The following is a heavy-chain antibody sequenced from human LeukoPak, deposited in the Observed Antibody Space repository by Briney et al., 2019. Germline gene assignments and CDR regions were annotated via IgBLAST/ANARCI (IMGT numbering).Heavy chain of an antibody. Sequence: GASVKVSCKASGYTFTSYAMHWVRQAPGQRLEWMGWINAGNGNTKYSQNFQGRVTITRDTSASTAYMELSSLRSEDTAVYYCAREFLWFGELPAFDYWGQGTLVTVSS. J-gene: IGHJ4*02. CDR2: INAGNGNT. D-gene: IGHD3-10*01. V-gene: IGHV1-3*01. CDR3: AREFLWFGELPAFDY. CDR1: GYTFTSYA.